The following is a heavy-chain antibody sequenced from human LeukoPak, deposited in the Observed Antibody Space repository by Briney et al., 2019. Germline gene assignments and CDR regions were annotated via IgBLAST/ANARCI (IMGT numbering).Heavy chain of an antibody. CDR2: INHSGST. Sequence: SEILSLTCAVYGGSFSGYYWSWIRQPPGKGLEWIGEINHSGSTNYNPSLKSRVTISVDTSKNQFSLKLSSVTAADTAVYYCARASSGGSGSPYNWFNPWGQGTLVTVSS. CDR1: GGSFSGYY. V-gene: IGHV4-34*01. CDR3: ARASSGGSGSPYNWFNP. D-gene: IGHD3-10*01. J-gene: IGHJ5*02.